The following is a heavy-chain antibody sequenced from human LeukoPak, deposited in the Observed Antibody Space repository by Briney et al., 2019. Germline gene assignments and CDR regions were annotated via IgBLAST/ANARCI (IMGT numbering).Heavy chain of an antibody. V-gene: IGHV3-48*01. CDR1: GFTFSAYS. J-gene: IGHJ4*02. D-gene: IGHD3-16*01. CDR2: VSGSGDAR. Sequence: GGSLRLSCAASGFTFSAYSMNWLRQAPGKGLEWVSYVSGSGDARYYADSVKGRFTISRDNAKNSLYLQMNSLTAEDTAVYYCARDYIYAYDYWGQGILVTVSS. CDR3: ARDYIYAYDY.